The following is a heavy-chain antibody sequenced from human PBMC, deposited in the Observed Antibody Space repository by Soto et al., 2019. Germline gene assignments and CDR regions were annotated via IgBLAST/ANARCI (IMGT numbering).Heavy chain of an antibody. Sequence: QVQLVQSGAEVQKPGSSVKVSCKAPGGTFSSYAISWVRQAPGQGLEWMGGIIPIFGTAKYEQKFQGRVTITADESTSTGYMELSSLRSEDTAVYYCARSQGGSSSLDIYYYYYYGMDVWGQGTTVTVSS. CDR3: ARSQGGSSSLDIYYYYYYGMDV. J-gene: IGHJ6*02. D-gene: IGHD2-15*01. V-gene: IGHV1-69*01. CDR2: IIPIFGTA. CDR1: GGTFSSYA.